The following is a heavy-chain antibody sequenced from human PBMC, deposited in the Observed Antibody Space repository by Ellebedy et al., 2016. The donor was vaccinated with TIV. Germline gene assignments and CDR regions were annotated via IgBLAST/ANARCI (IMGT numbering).Heavy chain of an antibody. CDR2: IIPIFGTA. J-gene: IGHJ4*02. CDR1: GGTFSSYA. V-gene: IGHV1-69*06. D-gene: IGHD3-10*01. Sequence: SVKVSXXASGGTFSSYAISWVRQAPGQGLERMGGIIPIFGTANYAQKFQGRVTITADKSTSTAYMELSSLRSEDTAVYYCARGLWFGELSPFDYWGQGTLVTVSS. CDR3: ARGLWFGELSPFDY.